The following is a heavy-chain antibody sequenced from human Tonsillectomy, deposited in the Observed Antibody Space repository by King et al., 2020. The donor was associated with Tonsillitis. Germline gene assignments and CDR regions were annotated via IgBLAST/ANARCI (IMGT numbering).Heavy chain of an antibody. D-gene: IGHD2-15*01. Sequence: VQLQQWGAGLLKPSETLSLTCAVYGESFSGYYWSWIRQPPGEGLEWIGEISHTGNTKYNPSLKSRVSISLDTSKNQFSQKVSSVTAADTAVFYCARVCPYCSGGNCYSYYYYMDVWATGTTVTVSS. V-gene: IGHV4-34*01. CDR1: GESFSGYY. CDR2: ISHTGNT. CDR3: ARVCPYCSGGNCYSYYYYMDV. J-gene: IGHJ6*03.